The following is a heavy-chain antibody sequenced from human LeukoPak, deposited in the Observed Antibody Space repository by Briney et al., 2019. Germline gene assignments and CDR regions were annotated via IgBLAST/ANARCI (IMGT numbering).Heavy chain of an antibody. Sequence: SETLSLTCTVSGGSISSYYWSWIRQPPGKGLEWMGYIYYSGSTNYNPSLKSRATTSADESKNRFSLKLSSVAGADTAVYYCARWGLGYCGGDCNRYYFDYWSQGTLATVSS. V-gene: IGHV4-59*12. CDR1: GGSISSYY. J-gene: IGHJ4*02. CDR3: ARWGLGYCGGDCNRYYFDY. CDR2: IYYSGST. D-gene: IGHD2-21*02.